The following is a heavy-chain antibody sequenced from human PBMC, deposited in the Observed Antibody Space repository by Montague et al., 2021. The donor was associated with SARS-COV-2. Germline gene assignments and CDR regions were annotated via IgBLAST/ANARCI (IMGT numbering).Heavy chain of an antibody. D-gene: IGHD2-21*02. Sequence: SLRLSCAASGFTVSSNYMSWVRQAPGKGLEWVSVIYSGGSTYYADSVKGRFTISRDNSKNTLYLQMNSLRAEDTAVYCCARARAYCGGDCYWGGAFDIWGQGTVVTVSS. CDR2: IYSGGST. J-gene: IGHJ3*02. V-gene: IGHV3-66*01. CDR1: GFTVSSNY. CDR3: ARARAYCGGDCYWGGAFDI.